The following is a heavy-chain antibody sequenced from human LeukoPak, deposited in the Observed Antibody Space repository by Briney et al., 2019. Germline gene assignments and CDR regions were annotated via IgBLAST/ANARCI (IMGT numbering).Heavy chain of an antibody. D-gene: IGHD4-11*01. J-gene: IGHJ4*02. Sequence: ASVKVSCKASGYTFTDYHIYWMRQAPGQGLEWMGWINPNSGGTNYAQKFQGRVTMTRDTSISTAYMELSRLRSDDTAVYYCARVGRGKYSSAFDYWGQGTLVTVSS. V-gene: IGHV1-2*02. CDR1: GYTFTDYH. CDR3: ARVGRGKYSSAFDY. CDR2: INPNSGGT.